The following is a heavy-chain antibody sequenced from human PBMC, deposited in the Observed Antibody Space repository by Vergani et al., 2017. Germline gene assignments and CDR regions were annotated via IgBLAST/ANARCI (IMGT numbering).Heavy chain of an antibody. V-gene: IGHV4-39*01. CDR1: ADSISSGSYY. CDR2: MYYSGLT. Sequence: QVKLQESGPGLVKPSETLSITCTVSADSISSGSYYWGWIRQPPGKSLEWIGSMYYSGLTYYNPSLKSRVAISVDTSKNQFSLKVTSVTAADTAVYFCARQRPGSGWSPGYFDDWGQGILVTVSS. CDR3: ARQRPGSGWSPGYFDD. J-gene: IGHJ4*02. D-gene: IGHD6-19*01.